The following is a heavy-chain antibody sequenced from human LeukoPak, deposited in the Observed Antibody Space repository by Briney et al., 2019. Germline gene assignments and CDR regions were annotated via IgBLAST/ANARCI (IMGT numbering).Heavy chain of an antibody. J-gene: IGHJ6*02. Sequence: SETLSLTCSVSGGSISSGGYYWSWIRRHPGKGLEWIGYIYYSGRTNYNPSLKSRVTMSIDTSKDQFSLKLSSVTAADTAVYYCARNIVVVTADSYYYYGMDVWGPGTTVTVSS. D-gene: IGHD2-21*02. CDR3: ARNIVVVTADSYYYYGMDV. CDR2: IYYSGRT. V-gene: IGHV4-31*03. CDR1: GGSISSGGYY.